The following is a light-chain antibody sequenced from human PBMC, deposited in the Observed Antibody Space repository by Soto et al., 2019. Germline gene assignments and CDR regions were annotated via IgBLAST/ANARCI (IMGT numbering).Light chain of an antibody. CDR2: GAS. CDR1: QSVNGNY. CDR3: QQSGISSP. J-gene: IGKJ4*01. V-gene: IGKV3-20*01. Sequence: EIVLTQSPGTLSLSPGDRATLSCRASQSVNGNYLAWYQQKPGQAPRLLIYGASSRATCIPDRFSGRGSGTDFTLTISRLEPEDFAVYYCQQSGISSPFGGGTKVEIK.